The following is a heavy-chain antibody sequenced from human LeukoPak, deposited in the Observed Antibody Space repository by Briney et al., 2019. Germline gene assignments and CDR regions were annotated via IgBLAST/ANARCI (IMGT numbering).Heavy chain of an antibody. CDR1: GFTFGDYA. CDR3: ASTPGSVVVVAATTHFDY. J-gene: IGHJ4*02. Sequence: GGSLRLSCTASGFTFGDYAMSWFRQAPGKGLEWVGFIRSKAYGGTTEYAASVKGRFTISRDDSKSIAYLQMNSLKTEDTAVYYCASTPGSVVVVAATTHFDYWGQGTLVTVSS. CDR2: IRSKAYGGTT. V-gene: IGHV3-49*03. D-gene: IGHD2-15*01.